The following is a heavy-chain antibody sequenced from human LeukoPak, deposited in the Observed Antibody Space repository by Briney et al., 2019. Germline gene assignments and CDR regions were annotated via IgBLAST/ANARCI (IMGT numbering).Heavy chain of an antibody. CDR3: AKQLGYCSNGSCYFPY. D-gene: IGHD2-15*01. J-gene: IGHJ4*02. CDR2: ISNNGGYT. Sequence: GGSLRLSCAASGFTFSSCAMSWVRQAPGKGLEWVSAISNNGGYTYYADSVQGRFTISRDNSKSTLCLQMNSLRAEDTAVYYCAKQLGYCSNGSCYFPYWGQGTLVTVSS. CDR1: GFTFSSCA. V-gene: IGHV3-23*01.